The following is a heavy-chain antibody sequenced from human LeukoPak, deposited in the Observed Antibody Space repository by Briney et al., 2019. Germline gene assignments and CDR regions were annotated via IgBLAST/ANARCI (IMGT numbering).Heavy chain of an antibody. D-gene: IGHD4-17*01. CDR3: ARHGDNADYTIFYWFDS. V-gene: IGHV4-39*01. Sequence: PSETLSLTCTVSGGSISTTTYYWAWIRQSPETGLEWLGSVYKSGSTYYNPPLNSRATITVDTSKNQFSLNLRSVTAADTSVYFCARHGDNADYTIFYWFDSWGQGALVTVSS. CDR2: VYKSGST. CDR1: GGSISTTTYY. J-gene: IGHJ5*01.